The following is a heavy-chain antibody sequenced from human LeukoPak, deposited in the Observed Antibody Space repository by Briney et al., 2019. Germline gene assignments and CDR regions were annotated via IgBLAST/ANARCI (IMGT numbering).Heavy chain of an antibody. J-gene: IGHJ6*03. CDR2: ISSSSSYI. Sequence: GGSLRLSCAASGFTFSSYSMNWVRQAPGMGLEWVSSISSSSSYIYYADSVKGRFTISRDNAKNSLYLQMNSLRAEDTAVYYCARNPGGYYYMDVWGKGTTVTVSS. D-gene: IGHD3-10*01. V-gene: IGHV3-21*01. CDR1: GFTFSSYS. CDR3: ARNPGGYYYMDV.